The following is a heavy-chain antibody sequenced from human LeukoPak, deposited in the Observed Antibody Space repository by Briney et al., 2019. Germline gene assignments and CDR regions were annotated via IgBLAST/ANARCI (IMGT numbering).Heavy chain of an antibody. V-gene: IGHV1-2*02. CDR1: GYTFIGYY. CDR3: ARDNGYGSGSYYLIDY. CDR2: INPNSGGT. D-gene: IGHD3-10*01. Sequence: GASVKVSCKASGYTFIGYYMHWVRQAPGQGLEWMGWINPNSGGTNYAQKFQGRVTMTRDTSISTAYMELSRLRSDDTAVYYCARDNGYGSGSYYLIDYWGQGTLVTVSS. J-gene: IGHJ4*02.